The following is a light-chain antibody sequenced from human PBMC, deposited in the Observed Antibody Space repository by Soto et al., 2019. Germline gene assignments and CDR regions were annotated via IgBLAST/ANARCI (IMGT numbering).Light chain of an antibody. J-gene: IGKJ1*01. Sequence: EIVLTQSPATLSLSAGERATLSCRASQSVSSSYLAWYQQKPGQAPRLLIYGASSRATGIPDRFSGSGSGTDFTLTISSLEPEDFAVYYCHQFATTRSFGQGTKVDI. V-gene: IGKV3-20*01. CDR2: GAS. CDR1: QSVSSSY. CDR3: HQFATTRS.